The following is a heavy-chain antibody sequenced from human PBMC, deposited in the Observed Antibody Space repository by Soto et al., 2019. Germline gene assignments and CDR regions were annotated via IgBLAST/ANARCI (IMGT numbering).Heavy chain of an antibody. CDR1: GGSITNTDYY. V-gene: IGHV4-30-4*01. CDR3: ASDGPYYYGMDV. CDR2: IDYSGST. J-gene: IGHJ6*02. Sequence: QVQLQESGPGLVKPSQTLSLTCSVSGGSITNTDYYWNWIRQSPGKGLEWIGSIDYSGSTYYNPSLKSRVIISAAATKNLFSLMLRSVTAAAAALYFCASDGPYYYGMDVWGQGTTVTVSS.